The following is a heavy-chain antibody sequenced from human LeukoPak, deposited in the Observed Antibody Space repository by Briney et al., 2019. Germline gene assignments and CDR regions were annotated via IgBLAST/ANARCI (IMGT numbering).Heavy chain of an antibody. V-gene: IGHV3-74*01. CDR1: GFTFSSYW. D-gene: IGHD6-19*01. Sequence: GGSLRLSCAASGFTFSSYWMYWVRQAPGKGPVWVSHINSDGSITSYADSVKGRFTISRDNAKNTLYLQMNSLIAEDTAVYYCARVQRSSSGWYEAGLDYWGQGTLVTVSS. J-gene: IGHJ4*02. CDR2: INSDGSIT. CDR3: ARVQRSSSGWYEAGLDY.